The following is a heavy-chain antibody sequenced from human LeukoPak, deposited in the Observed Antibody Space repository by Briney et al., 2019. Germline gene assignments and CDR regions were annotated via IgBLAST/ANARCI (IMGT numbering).Heavy chain of an antibody. D-gene: IGHD1-26*01. CDR3: AKTSIVGALVY. V-gene: IGHV3-30*18. CDR2: ISYDGSNK. Sequence: GGSLRLSCAASGFTFSSYGMHGVRQAPGKGLEWVAVISYDGSNKYYADSVKGRFTISRDNSKNTLYLQMNSLRAEDTAVYYCAKTSIVGALVYWGQGTLVTVSS. CDR1: GFTFSSYG. J-gene: IGHJ4*02.